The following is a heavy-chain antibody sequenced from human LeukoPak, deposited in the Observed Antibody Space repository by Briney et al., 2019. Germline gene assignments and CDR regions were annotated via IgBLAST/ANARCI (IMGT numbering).Heavy chain of an antibody. J-gene: IGHJ2*01. D-gene: IGHD6-13*01. CDR1: GFTFSSYA. CDR3: ARAAYSSTWYSRYFDL. V-gene: IGHV3-13*01. CDR2: IGTAGEI. Sequence: GGSLRLSCGASGFTFSSYAMSWVRQATGKGLEWVSGIGTAGEIYYPGSVKGRFTISRENARNSLYLQMNSLRAGDTAVYYCARAAYSSTWYSRYFDLWGRGTLVTVSS.